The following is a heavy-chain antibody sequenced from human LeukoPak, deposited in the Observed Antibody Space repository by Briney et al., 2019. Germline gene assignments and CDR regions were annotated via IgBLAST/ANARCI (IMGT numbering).Heavy chain of an antibody. CDR1: GYSFNNYR. V-gene: IGHV5-10-1*01. CDR2: IDPSDSST. D-gene: IGHD4-23*01. J-gene: IGHJ3*02. CDR3: ARGDDYGGAFDI. Sequence: GESLKISCKGSGYSFNNYRISWVRQMPGKGLEWMGRIDPSDSSTDYSPSFQGHVTISADKSISTAYLQWRSLKASDTAMYYCARGDDYGGAFDIWGQGTMVTVSS.